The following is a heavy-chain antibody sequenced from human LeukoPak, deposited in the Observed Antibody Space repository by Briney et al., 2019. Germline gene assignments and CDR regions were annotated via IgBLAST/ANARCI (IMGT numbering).Heavy chain of an antibody. D-gene: IGHD2-2*01. CDR3: AKRPRGGTSSLYYYGMDV. V-gene: IGHV3-23*01. Sequence: PGGSLRLSCAASGFTFSSYAMSWVRQAPGKGLEWVSAISGSGGSTYYADSVKGRFTISRDNSKNTLYLQMNSLRAEDTAVYYCAKRPRGGTSSLYYYGMDVWGQGTTVTVSS. CDR1: GFTFSSYA. CDR2: ISGSGGST. J-gene: IGHJ6*02.